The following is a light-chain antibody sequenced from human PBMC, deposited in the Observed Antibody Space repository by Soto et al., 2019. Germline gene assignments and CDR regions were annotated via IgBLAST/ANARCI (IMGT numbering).Light chain of an antibody. J-gene: IGLJ2*01. CDR3: SSYSGGNTLIV. CDR1: TSDVGDYNY. V-gene: IGLV2-14*01. Sequence: QSALTQPASVSGSPGQSITISCTGTTSDVGDYNYVSWYQHHPGKAPKLIIFDVSHRPSGVSNRFSGSKSGNTASLTISGLQAEDECDYYCSSYSGGNTLIVFGGGTKLTVL. CDR2: DVS.